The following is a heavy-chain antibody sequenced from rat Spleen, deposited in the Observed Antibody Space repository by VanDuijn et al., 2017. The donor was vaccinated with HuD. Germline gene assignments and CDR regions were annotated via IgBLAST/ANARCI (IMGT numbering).Heavy chain of an antibody. Sequence: EVQLVESGGGLVQPGRSMKLSCAASGLSFSNYDMAWVRQAPTKGLEWVASISYEGSSTYYGDSVKGRFTISRDNAKSTLYLQMNSLRSEDTATYYCTQPDYYDGSYFYGWFAYWGQGTLVTVSS. CDR2: ISYEGSST. CDR3: TQPDYYDGSYFYGWFAY. CDR1: GLSFSNYD. V-gene: IGHV5-22*01. D-gene: IGHD1-12*02. J-gene: IGHJ3*01.